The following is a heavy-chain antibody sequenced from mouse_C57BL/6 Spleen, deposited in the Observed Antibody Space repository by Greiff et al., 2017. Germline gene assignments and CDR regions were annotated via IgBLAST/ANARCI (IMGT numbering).Heavy chain of an antibody. Sequence: QVQLKQSGAELVRPGSSVKLSCKASGYTFTSYWMHWVKQRPIQGLEWIGNIDPSDSETHYNQKFKDKATLTVDKSSSTAYMQLSSLTSEDSAVYCCARGGTAVVALDYWGQGTTLTVSS. J-gene: IGHJ2*01. D-gene: IGHD1-1*01. CDR3: ARGGTAVVALDY. V-gene: IGHV1-52*01. CDR2: IDPSDSET. CDR1: GYTFTSYW.